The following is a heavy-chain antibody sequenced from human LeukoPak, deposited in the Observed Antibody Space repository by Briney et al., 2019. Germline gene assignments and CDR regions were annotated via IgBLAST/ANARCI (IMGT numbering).Heavy chain of an antibody. J-gene: IGHJ6*03. V-gene: IGHV1-18*01. CDR2: ISAYNGNT. CDR1: GYTFTSYG. D-gene: IGHD3-9*01. CDR3: ARARSYYDILTGYYSGYYYYYMDV. Sequence: ASVRVSCKASGYTFTSYGISWVRQAPGQGLEWMGWISAYNGNTNYAQKLQGRVTMTTDTSTSTAYMELRSLRSDDTAVYYCARARSYYDILTGYYSGYYYYYMDVWGKGTTVTIS.